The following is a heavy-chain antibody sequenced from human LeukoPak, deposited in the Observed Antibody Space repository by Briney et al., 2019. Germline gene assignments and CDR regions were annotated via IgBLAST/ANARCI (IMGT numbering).Heavy chain of an antibody. Sequence: PSETLSLTCTVSGGSISSYYWSWIRQPPGKGLEWIGEINHSGSTNYNPSLKSRVTISVDTSKNQFSLKLSSVTAADTAVYYCARGRPLQSSYDILTGAADQSFDYWGQGTLVTVSS. CDR1: GGSISSYY. J-gene: IGHJ4*02. CDR2: INHSGST. V-gene: IGHV4-34*01. D-gene: IGHD3-9*01. CDR3: ARGRPLQSSYDILTGAADQSFDY.